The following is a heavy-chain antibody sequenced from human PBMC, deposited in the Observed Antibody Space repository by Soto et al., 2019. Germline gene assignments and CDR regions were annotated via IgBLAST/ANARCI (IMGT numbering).Heavy chain of an antibody. D-gene: IGHD3-3*01. Sequence: ASVKVSCKASGYTFTSYYMHWVRQAPGQGLEWMGIINPSGGSTSYAQKFQGRVTTTRDTSTSTVYMELSSLRSEDTAVYCCARTRTISSRGSYYGMDVWGQGTTVTVSS. CDR2: INPSGGST. CDR1: GYTFTSYY. V-gene: IGHV1-46*01. J-gene: IGHJ6*02. CDR3: ARTRTISSRGSYYGMDV.